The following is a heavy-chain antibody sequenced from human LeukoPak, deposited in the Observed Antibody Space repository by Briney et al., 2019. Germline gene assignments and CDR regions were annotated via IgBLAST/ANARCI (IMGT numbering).Heavy chain of an antibody. CDR3: AKVGLHWNVYYFDY. Sequence: PGGSLRLSCAASGFTFSNHGVNWVRQAPGKGLEWLSGVSPPGGGTYYADSVKGRFTISRDDSKNTLSLQMNSLRVEDTAVYYCAKVGLHWNVYYFDYWGQGTLVTVSS. CDR2: VSPPGGGT. J-gene: IGHJ4*02. V-gene: IGHV3-23*01. D-gene: IGHD1-1*01. CDR1: GFTFSNHG.